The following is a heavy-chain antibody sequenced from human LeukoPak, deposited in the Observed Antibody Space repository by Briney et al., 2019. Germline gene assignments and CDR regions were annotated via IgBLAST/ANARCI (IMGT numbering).Heavy chain of an antibody. D-gene: IGHD3-22*01. CDR2: INHSGST. CDR1: GGSFSGYY. CDR3: ARQLMIDYYYYYYYMDV. V-gene: IGHV4-34*01. Sequence: SETLSLTCAVYGGSFSGYYWSWIRQPPGKGLEWIGEINHSGSTNYNPSLKSRVTISVDTSKNQFSLKLSSVTAADTAVYYCARQLMIDYYYYYYYMDVWGRGTTVTISS. J-gene: IGHJ6*03.